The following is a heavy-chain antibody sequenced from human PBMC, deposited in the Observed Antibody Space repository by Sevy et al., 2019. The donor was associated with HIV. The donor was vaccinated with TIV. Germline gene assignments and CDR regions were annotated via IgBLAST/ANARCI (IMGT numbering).Heavy chain of an antibody. CDR3: AKRLVSWDGMDV. Sequence: GGSLRLSCAASGFILDTYSMNWVRQAPGKGLEWVSFISGSSNYIYYADSVKGRFTVSRDNAKNSLYLQMNRVRAEDTAVYYCAKRLVSWDGMDVWGQGPTVTVSS. CDR1: GFILDTYS. V-gene: IGHV3-21*01. D-gene: IGHD1-26*01. CDR2: ISGSSNYI. J-gene: IGHJ6*02.